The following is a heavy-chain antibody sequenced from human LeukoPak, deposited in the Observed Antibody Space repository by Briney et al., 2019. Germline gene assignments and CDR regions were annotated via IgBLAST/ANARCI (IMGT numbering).Heavy chain of an antibody. CDR1: GGTFSSYA. V-gene: IGHV1-69*04. CDR2: IIPILGIA. Sequence: GSSVKVSCKASGGTFSSYAISWVRQAPGQGLEWMGRIIPILGIANYAQKFQGRVTITADKSTSTAYMELSSLRSEDTAVYYCARDDSVYCSGGSCLQYYYGMDVWGQGTTVTVS. CDR3: ARDDSVYCSGGSCLQYYYGMDV. D-gene: IGHD2-15*01. J-gene: IGHJ6*02.